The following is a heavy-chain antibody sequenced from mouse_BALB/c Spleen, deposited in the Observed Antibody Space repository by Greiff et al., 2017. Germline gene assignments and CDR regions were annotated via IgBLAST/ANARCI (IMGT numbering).Heavy chain of an antibody. J-gene: IGHJ1*01. V-gene: IGHV14-3*02. D-gene: IGHD1-1*01. CDR3: ARDSGSRYWYFAV. Sequence: VQLQQSGAELVKPGASVKLSCTASGFNIKDSYMHWVQQRPEQGLEWIGRIDPANGNTKYDPKFQGQATITADTSSNTAYLQLSSLTSEDTAIYYCARDSGSRYWYFAVWGAGTTVTVSS. CDR1: GFNIKDSY. CDR2: IDPANGNT.